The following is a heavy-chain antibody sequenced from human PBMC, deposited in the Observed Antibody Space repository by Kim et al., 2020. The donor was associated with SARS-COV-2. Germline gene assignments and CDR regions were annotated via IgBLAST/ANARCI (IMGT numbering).Heavy chain of an antibody. CDR2: ISYDGSNK. D-gene: IGHD1-1*01. CDR3: ARANWFDY. CDR1: GFTFSSYA. Sequence: GGSLRLSCAASGFTFSSYAMHWVRQAPGKGLEWVAIISYDGSNKYYADSVKGRFTISRDNSKNTLYLQMNSLRAEDTAVYYCARANWFDYWGQGTLVTAS. V-gene: IGHV3-30-3*01. J-gene: IGHJ4*02.